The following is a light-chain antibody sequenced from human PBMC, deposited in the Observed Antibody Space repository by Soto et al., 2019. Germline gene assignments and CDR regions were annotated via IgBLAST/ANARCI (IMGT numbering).Light chain of an antibody. Sequence: QSALAQPPSASGSPGQSVAISCTGTSSDVGGYNYVSWYQQHPGKAPKLMIYEVNKRPSGVPDRFSGSKSGNTASLTVSGLQAEDQVASYCSSYAGSSNVFGTGTKVTV. CDR1: SSDVGGYNY. CDR2: EVN. V-gene: IGLV2-8*01. J-gene: IGLJ1*01. CDR3: SSYAGSSNV.